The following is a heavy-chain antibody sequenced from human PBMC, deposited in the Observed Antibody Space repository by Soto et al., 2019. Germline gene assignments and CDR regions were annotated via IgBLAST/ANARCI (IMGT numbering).Heavy chain of an antibody. J-gene: IGHJ5*02. V-gene: IGHV4-59*01. D-gene: IGHD3-22*01. Sequence: SETLSLTCTVSGGSISSYYWSWIRQPPGKGLEWIGYIYYSGSTNYNPSLKSRVTISVDTSKNQFSLKLSSVTAADTAVYYCARMYYYDSSGYYNVPNWFDPWGQGTLVTVSS. CDR2: IYYSGST. CDR1: GGSISSYY. CDR3: ARMYYYDSSGYYNVPNWFDP.